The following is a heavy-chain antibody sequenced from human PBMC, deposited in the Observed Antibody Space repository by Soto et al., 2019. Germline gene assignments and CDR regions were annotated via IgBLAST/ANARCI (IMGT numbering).Heavy chain of an antibody. CDR1: GYTLTELS. V-gene: IGHV1-24*01. CDR2: FDPEDGET. D-gene: IGHD3-3*01. Sequence: ASVKVSCKVSGYTLTELSMHWVRQAPGKGLEWMGGFDPEDGETIYAQNFQGRVTMTEDTSTDTAYMELSSLRSEDTAVYYCARGPLISFFGVVIRVDAFDIWGQGTMVTVSS. CDR3: ARGPLISFFGVVIRVDAFDI. J-gene: IGHJ3*02.